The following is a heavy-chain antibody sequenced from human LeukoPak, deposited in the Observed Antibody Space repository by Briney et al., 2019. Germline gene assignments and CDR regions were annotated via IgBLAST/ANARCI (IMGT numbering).Heavy chain of an antibody. CDR1: GGSMSTNTW. V-gene: IGHV4-4*02. CDR3: ARDPSHSSNYYYFDY. Sequence: KASETLSLTCAVSGGSMSTNTWWSWVRQSPGQGLEWIGEIHHSGSTNHNPSLKSRVTVSLDKSKNQFSLNLISVTAADTAVYYCARDPSHSSNYYYFDYWGQGSLVTVSS. J-gene: IGHJ4*02. D-gene: IGHD6-13*01. CDR2: IHHSGST.